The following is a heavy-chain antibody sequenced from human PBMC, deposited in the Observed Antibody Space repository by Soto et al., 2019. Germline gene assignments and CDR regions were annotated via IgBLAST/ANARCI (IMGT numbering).Heavy chain of an antibody. J-gene: IGHJ6*03. Sequence: EGSLILSCAASGFTFSSYWMSWVRQAPGKGLEWVANIKQDGSEKYYVDSVKGRFTISRDNAKNSLYLQMNSLRAEDTAVYYCARDGSGYDSLYYNYMDVWGKGTTVTGSS. CDR2: IKQDGSEK. D-gene: IGHD5-12*01. CDR3: ARDGSGYDSLYYNYMDV. V-gene: IGHV3-7*01. CDR1: GFTFSSYW.